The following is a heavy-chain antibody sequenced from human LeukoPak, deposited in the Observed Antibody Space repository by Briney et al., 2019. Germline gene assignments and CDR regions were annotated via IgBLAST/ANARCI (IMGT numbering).Heavy chain of an antibody. CDR1: GYTFTGYY. J-gene: IGHJ4*02. CDR2: INPNSGGT. D-gene: IGHD2-2*01. V-gene: IGHV1-2*02. CDR3: ARDKYQLPNFDY. Sequence: ASVKVSCKASGYTFTGYYMHWVRQAPGQGLEWMGWINPNSGGTNYAQKFQGRVTMTRDTSISTAYMELSRLRPDDTAVYYCARDKYQLPNFDYWGQGTLVTVSS.